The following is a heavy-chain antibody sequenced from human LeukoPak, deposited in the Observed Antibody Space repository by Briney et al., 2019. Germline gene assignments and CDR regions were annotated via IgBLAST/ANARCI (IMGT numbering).Heavy chain of an antibody. CDR3: ARVGFGYSSSWSGY. CDR1: GGSFSGYY. Sequence: NSSETLSLTCAVYGGSFSGYYWSWIRQPPGKGLEWIGEINHSGSTNYNPSLKSRVTISVDTSKNQFSLKLSSVTAADTAVYYCARVGFGYSSSWSGYWGQGTLVTVSS. V-gene: IGHV4-34*01. D-gene: IGHD6-13*01. J-gene: IGHJ4*02. CDR2: INHSGST.